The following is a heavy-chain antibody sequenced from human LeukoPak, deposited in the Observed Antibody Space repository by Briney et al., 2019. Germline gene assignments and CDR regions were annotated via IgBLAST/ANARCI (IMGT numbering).Heavy chain of an antibody. CDR2: ISSSSSTI. V-gene: IGHV3-48*04. D-gene: IGHD3-10*01. Sequence: GGSLRLSCAASGFTFSSYSMNWVRQAPGKGLEWVPYISSSSSTIYYADSVKGRFTISRDNAKNSLYLQMNSLRAEDTAVYYCARDGLWFGEDFDLWGRGTLVTVSS. J-gene: IGHJ2*01. CDR1: GFTFSSYS. CDR3: ARDGLWFGEDFDL.